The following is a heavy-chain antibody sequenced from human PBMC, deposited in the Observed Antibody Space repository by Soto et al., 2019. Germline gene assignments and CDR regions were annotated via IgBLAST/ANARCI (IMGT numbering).Heavy chain of an antibody. J-gene: IGHJ4*02. CDR3: AKETSAYEIDY. CDR1: GFIFSGYA. CDR2: ISYDGNTK. V-gene: IGHV3-30-3*02. Sequence: QVQLVESGGGVVQPGRSLRLSCAASGFIFSGYAMHWVREAPGKGLEWVAVISYDGNTKYYADSVKGRFTVSRDNSKNTLYVQMKNLSAEDTAMYYCAKETSAYEIDYWGQAILVNVYS. D-gene: IGHD5-12*01.